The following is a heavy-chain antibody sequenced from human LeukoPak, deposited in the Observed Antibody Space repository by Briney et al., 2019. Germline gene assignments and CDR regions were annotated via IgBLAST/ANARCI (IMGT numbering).Heavy chain of an antibody. CDR2: ISDNGGDR. J-gene: IGHJ4*02. D-gene: IGHD1-1*01. Sequence: GGSLRLSCAASGFTFNNYPMSWVRQAPGKGLEWVSAISDNGGDRKYADPVKGRFTISRDNSKSTLFLQMNSLRVEDTAIYYCGKDWKLDYWGQGALVTVSS. CDR1: GFTFNNYP. V-gene: IGHV3-23*01. CDR3: GKDWKLDY.